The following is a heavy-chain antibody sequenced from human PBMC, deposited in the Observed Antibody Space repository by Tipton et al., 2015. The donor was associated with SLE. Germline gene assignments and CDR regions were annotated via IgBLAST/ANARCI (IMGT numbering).Heavy chain of an antibody. Sequence: SLRLSCAASGFTFSTYAMHWVRQAPGKGLEWVAYIQHGAATKYYADSVKGRFTISRDNSKDTLYLQMNSLRAEDTAMYYCARGSALRVWGQGTLVTVSS. V-gene: IGHV3-30*12. J-gene: IGHJ4*02. CDR2: IQHGAATK. CDR3: ARGSALRV. D-gene: IGHD3-3*01. CDR1: GFTFSTYA.